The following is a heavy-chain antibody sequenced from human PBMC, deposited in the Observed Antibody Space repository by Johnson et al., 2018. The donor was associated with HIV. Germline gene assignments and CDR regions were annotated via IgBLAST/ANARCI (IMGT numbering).Heavy chain of an antibody. CDR1: GFAVSKNY. J-gene: IGHJ3*01. CDR3: ARGRISVQEGDLRGGGVDV. CDR2: IYTDGST. D-gene: IGHD2-21*01. Sequence: VQLVESGGGLVQPGGSLRLSCAASGFAVSKNYMGWVRQAPGKGLEWVSVIYTDGSTYYADSVKGRFNISRDNSKKTLYLQMNSLRAEDTAVYYCARGRISVQEGDLRGGGVDVWGQGTKVTVSS. V-gene: IGHV3-66*02.